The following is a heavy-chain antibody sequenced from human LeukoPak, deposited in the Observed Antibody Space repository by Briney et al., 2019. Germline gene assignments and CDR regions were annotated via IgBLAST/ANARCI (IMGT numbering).Heavy chain of an antibody. J-gene: IGHJ4*02. V-gene: IGHV3-15*01. CDR2: IKSKTDGGTT. D-gene: IGHD2-15*01. CDR1: GFTFSNAW. CDR3: TTDVRQILKWLIFDY. Sequence: GGSLRLSCAASGFTFSNAWMSWVRQAPGKGLEWVGRIKSKTDGGTTDHAAPVKGRFTISRDDSKNTLYLQMNSLKTEDTAVYYCTTDVRQILKWLIFDYWGQGTLVTVSS.